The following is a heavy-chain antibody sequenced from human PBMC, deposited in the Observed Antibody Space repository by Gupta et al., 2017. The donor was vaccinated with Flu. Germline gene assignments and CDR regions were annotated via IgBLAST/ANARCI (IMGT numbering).Heavy chain of an antibody. V-gene: IGHV3-23*01. Sequence: EVQLLESGGGLVQPGGSLRLSCAASGFTFSNYAMNWVRQAPGKGLEWVSGISGSGGSTYYADSVKGRFTISRDNSKNTLYLQMNSLRAEETAVYYCAKDRCNPEYYYDTLCGLDIWGQGTMVTVSS. CDR3: AKDRCNPEYYYDTLCGLDI. CDR1: GFTFSNYA. CDR2: ISGSGGST. J-gene: IGHJ3*02. D-gene: IGHD3-22*01.